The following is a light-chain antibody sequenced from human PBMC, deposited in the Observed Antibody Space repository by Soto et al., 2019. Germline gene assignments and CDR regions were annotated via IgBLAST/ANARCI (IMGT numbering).Light chain of an antibody. CDR1: SSDVGGYNY. J-gene: IGLJ1*01. CDR2: DVS. Sequence: QSALTQPASVSGSPGQSITISCTGTSSDVGGYNYVSWYQQHPGKAPKLMIYDVSSRPSGVSNRFSDSKSGNTSSMTISGLQAENEVEYCCSSYTRSSSLNNVFGTGTHHTVL. CDR3: SSYTRSSSLNNV. V-gene: IGLV2-14*01.